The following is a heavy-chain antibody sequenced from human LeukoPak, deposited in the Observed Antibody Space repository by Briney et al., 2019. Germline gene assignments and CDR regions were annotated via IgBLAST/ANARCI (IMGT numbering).Heavy chain of an antibody. Sequence: PSETLSLTCTVSGGSISRSDYFWGWIRQPPGKGLEWIGSMYYSGSTYYSPSLKSRVTMSVDTLKNQFSLKLSSVTAADTAIYYCATRAMGTKSIDYWGQGTLVTASS. D-gene: IGHD1-14*01. CDR3: ATRAMGTKSIDY. CDR2: MYYSGST. V-gene: IGHV4-39*01. CDR1: GGSISRSDYF. J-gene: IGHJ4*02.